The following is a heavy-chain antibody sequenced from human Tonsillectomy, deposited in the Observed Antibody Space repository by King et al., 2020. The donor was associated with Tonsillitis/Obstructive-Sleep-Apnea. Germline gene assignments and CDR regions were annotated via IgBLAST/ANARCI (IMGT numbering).Heavy chain of an antibody. J-gene: IGHJ6*03. CDR1: GFTFDYYA. D-gene: IGHD3-3*01. V-gene: IGHV3-9*01. CDR2: ISWNSNSI. CDR3: AKHTGRFLTSYMDV. Sequence: VQLVESGGGLVQPGRSLRLSCAASGFTFDYYAMHWVRQAPGKGLEWVSCISWNSNSIGYADSVKGRFTISRDNAKNSLYMQMNSLRAEDTALYYCAKHTGRFLTSYMDVWGKGTTGTVS.